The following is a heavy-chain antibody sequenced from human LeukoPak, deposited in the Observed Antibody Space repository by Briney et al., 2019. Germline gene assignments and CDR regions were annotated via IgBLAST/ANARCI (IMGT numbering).Heavy chain of an antibody. D-gene: IGHD1-26*01. Sequence: SETLSLTCAVYGGSFSGYYWSWIRQPPGKGLEWIGEINHSGSTNYNPSLKSRVTISVDTSKNQFSLKLSSVTAADTAVYYCARDLGIVGATSWFDPWGQGTLVTVSS. CDR3: ARDLGIVGATSWFDP. CDR1: GGSFSGYY. CDR2: INHSGST. J-gene: IGHJ5*02. V-gene: IGHV4-34*01.